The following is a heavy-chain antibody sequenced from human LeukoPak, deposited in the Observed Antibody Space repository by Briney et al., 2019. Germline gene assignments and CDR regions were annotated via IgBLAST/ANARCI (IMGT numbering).Heavy chain of an antibody. D-gene: IGHD2-2*01. CDR2: INHSGST. CDR3: ARGPSCSSASCYGQYYYYYGLDV. Sequence: SETLSLTCAVYGGSFSGYYWSWIRQPPGKGLEWIGEINHSGSTNYNPSLKSRVTSSADTSKHQYSLKLSSVTAADTAVYYCARGPSCSSASCYGQYYYYYGLDVWGRGTTVTVSS. CDR1: GGSFSGYY. V-gene: IGHV4-34*01. J-gene: IGHJ6*02.